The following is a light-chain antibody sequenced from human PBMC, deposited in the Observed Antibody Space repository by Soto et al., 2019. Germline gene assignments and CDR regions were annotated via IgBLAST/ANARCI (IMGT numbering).Light chain of an antibody. Sequence: DIQVIQSPSSLSASVGDRVTITCRASHRISNYLHWYQQKPGTAPNFLIYGASTLQTGVPSRFSGSGSGTDFTLSINNLQPEDAATYYCQQNQSTPFTFGGGTKVEI. V-gene: IGKV1-39*01. CDR1: HRISNY. J-gene: IGKJ4*01. CDR3: QQNQSTPFT. CDR2: GAS.